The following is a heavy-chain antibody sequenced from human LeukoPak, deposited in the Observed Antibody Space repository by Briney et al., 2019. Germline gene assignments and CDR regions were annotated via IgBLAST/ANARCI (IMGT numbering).Heavy chain of an antibody. V-gene: IGHV1-46*01. CDR2: INPSGSST. CDR1: GYSFTSHY. CDR3: AREARITMVRGDFDY. Sequence: ASVKVSCKASGYSFTSHYMHWVRQAPGQGLEWMGLINPSGSSTLYAQKFQGRVTMTRDMSISTAYMELSRLRSDDTAVYYCAREARITMVRGDFDYWGQGTLVTVSS. D-gene: IGHD3-10*01. J-gene: IGHJ4*02.